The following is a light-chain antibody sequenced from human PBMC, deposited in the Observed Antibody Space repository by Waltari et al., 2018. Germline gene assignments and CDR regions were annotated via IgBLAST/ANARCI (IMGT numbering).Light chain of an antibody. J-gene: IGLJ3*02. CDR1: SGHRSNT. CDR3: QTGGHGTWV. Sequence: HLVLTQSPSASASLGASLKLTSTLRSGHRSNTIPWHQQQPEKGPRYLMKVNSDGSHSKGDEIPDRFSGSSSGAERYLTISSLQSEDEADYYCQTGGHGTWVFGGGTKLTVL. V-gene: IGLV4-69*01. CDR2: VNSDGSH.